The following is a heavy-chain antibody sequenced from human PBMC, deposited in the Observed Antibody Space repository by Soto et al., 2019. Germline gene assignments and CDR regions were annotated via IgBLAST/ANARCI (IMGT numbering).Heavy chain of an antibody. CDR2: INSDGSSR. CDR1: GFTFSGYW. D-gene: IGHD1-26*01. V-gene: IGHV3-74*01. CDR3: ARVGLGAFDAFDV. Sequence: GGSLRLSCAASGFTFSGYWMHGVRQVPGKGLVWVSRINSDGSSRSYADSVKGRFTISRDNAKNTLHLQMNSLRAEDTAVYYCARVGLGAFDAFDVWGQGTLVTVSS. J-gene: IGHJ3*01.